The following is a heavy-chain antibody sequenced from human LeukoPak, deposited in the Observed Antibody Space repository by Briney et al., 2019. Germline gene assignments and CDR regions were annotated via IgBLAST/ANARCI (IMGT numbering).Heavy chain of an antibody. D-gene: IGHD2-2*01. J-gene: IGHJ4*02. CDR2: ISSTGNT. CDR1: GFSFNTYA. V-gene: IGHV3-23*01. Sequence: GGSLRLSCAASGFSFNTYAVSWVRQAPGKGLEWVSAISSTGNTYYADSVKGRFTISRDNSKNTLYLQMNSLRAEDTAVYYCARAQPDCSSTSCYAGYWGQGTLVTVSS. CDR3: ARAQPDCSSTSCYAGY.